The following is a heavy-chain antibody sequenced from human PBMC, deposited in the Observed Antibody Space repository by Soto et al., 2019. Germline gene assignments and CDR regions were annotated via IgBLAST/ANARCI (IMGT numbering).Heavy chain of an antibody. CDR2: MNPNSGNT. V-gene: IGHV1-8*01. CDR1: GYTFTSYD. D-gene: IGHD3-10*01. Sequence: QVQLVQSGAEVKKPGASVKVSCKASGYTFTSYDINWVRQATGQGLEWMGWMNPNSGNTGYAQKFQGRVTMTRNTSINTAYMELSSIISEDTAVYYCARCPRSFRFGELGVGGYWGQGTLVTVSS. CDR3: ARCPRSFRFGELGVGGY. J-gene: IGHJ4*02.